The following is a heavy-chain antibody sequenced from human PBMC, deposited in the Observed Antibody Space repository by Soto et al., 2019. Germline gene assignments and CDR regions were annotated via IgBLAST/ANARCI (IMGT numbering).Heavy chain of an antibody. Sequence: ASVKVSCKASGGTFSSYAISWVRQAPGQGLEWMGGIIPIFGTANYAQKFQGRVTITADESTSTAYMELSSLRSEDTAVYYCARRTGYQLLSPVPWFDPWGQGTLVTVSS. V-gene: IGHV1-69*13. CDR2: IIPIFGTA. D-gene: IGHD2-2*01. CDR1: GGTFSSYA. J-gene: IGHJ5*02. CDR3: ARRTGYQLLSPVPWFDP.